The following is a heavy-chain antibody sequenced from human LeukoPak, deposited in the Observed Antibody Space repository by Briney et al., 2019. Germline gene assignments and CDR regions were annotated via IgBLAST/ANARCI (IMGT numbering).Heavy chain of an antibody. CDR3: ASGYCSSTSCSYYYGMDV. J-gene: IGHJ6*02. V-gene: IGHV4-59*01. Sequence: SETLSLTCAVYGGSFSGYYWSWIRQPPGKGLEWIGYIYYSGSTNYNPSLKSRVTITVDTSKNQFSLKLSSVTAADTAVYYCASGYCSSTSCSYYYGMDVWGQGTTVTVSS. CDR2: IYYSGST. D-gene: IGHD2-2*01. CDR1: GGSFSGYY.